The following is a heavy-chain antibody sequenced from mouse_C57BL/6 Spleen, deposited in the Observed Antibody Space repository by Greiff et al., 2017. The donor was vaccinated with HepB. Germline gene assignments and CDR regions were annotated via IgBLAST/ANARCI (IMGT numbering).Heavy chain of an antibody. CDR3: ARGNGNYGAY. V-gene: IGHV1-52*01. Sequence: QVQLKQPGAELVRPGSSVKLSCKASGYTFTSYWMHWVKQRPIQGLEWIGNIDPSDSETHYNQKFKDKATLTVDKSSSTAYMQLSSLTSEDSAVYYCARGNGNYGAYWGQGTLVTVSA. J-gene: IGHJ3*01. CDR2: IDPSDSET. CDR1: GYTFTSYW. D-gene: IGHD2-1*01.